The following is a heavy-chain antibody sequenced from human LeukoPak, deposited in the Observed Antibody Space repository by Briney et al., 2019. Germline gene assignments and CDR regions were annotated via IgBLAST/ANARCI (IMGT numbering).Heavy chain of an antibody. J-gene: IGHJ4*02. CDR1: GFTFSSYG. D-gene: IGHD3-3*02. CDR2: ISYDGSNK. CDR3: AKDGVTGHFWSGYSTYFDY. Sequence: GGSLRLSCAASGFTFSSYGMHWDRQAPGKGLEWVAVISYDGSNKYYADSVKGRFTISRDNSKNTLYLQMNSLRAEDTAVYYCAKDGVTGHFWSGYSTYFDYWGQGTLVTVSS. V-gene: IGHV3-30*18.